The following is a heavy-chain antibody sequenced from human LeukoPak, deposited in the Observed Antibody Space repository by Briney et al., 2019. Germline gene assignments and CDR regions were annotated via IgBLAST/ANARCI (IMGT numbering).Heavy chain of an antibody. Sequence: GGSLRLSRAASGFTFSSYAMSWVRQAPGKGLEWVSAISGSGGSTYYADSGKGRFTISRDNSKNTLYLQMNSLRAEEKAVYYCGKEPDYGDYYWGQGNLVTVSS. CDR3: GKEPDYGDYY. CDR2: ISGSGGST. CDR1: GFTFSSYA. J-gene: IGHJ4*02. V-gene: IGHV3-23*01. D-gene: IGHD4-17*01.